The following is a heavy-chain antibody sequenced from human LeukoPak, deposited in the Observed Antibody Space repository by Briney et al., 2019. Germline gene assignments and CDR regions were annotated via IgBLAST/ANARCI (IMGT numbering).Heavy chain of an antibody. D-gene: IGHD3-16*02. J-gene: IGHJ3*02. CDR1: GGSISSYY. V-gene: IGHV4-59*01. CDR3: VRLGELSLSPQWDAFDT. Sequence: PSETLSLTCTVSGGSISSYYWSWLRQPPGKGLEWIGYIYYSGSTNYNPSLKSRVTISVDTSKNQFSLKLSSVTAADTAVYYCVRLGELSLSPQWDAFDTWGQGTMVTVSS. CDR2: IYYSGST.